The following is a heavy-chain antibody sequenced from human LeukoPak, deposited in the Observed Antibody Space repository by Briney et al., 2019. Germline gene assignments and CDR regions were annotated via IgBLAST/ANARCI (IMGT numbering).Heavy chain of an antibody. CDR3: ARILVVVGLGYYYYMDV. CDR1: GGSISSYY. Sequence: PSETLSLTCTVSGGSISSYYWSWIRQPPGKGLEWIGYIYYSGSTNYNPSLKSRVTISVDASKNQFSLKLSSVTAADTAVYYCARILVVVGLGYYYYMDVWGKGTTVTVSS. J-gene: IGHJ6*03. V-gene: IGHV4-59*08. D-gene: IGHD3-22*01. CDR2: IYYSGST.